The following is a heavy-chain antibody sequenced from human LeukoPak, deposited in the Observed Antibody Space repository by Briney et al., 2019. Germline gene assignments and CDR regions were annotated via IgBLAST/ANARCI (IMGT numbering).Heavy chain of an antibody. CDR1: GGSISSSVYY. J-gene: IGHJ6*03. V-gene: IGHV4-39*07. CDR2: IYYGGST. CDR3: ARHAYYYHYMDV. Sequence: SETLSLTCTVSGGSISSSVYYWGWIRQPPGKGLEWIGTIYYGGSTYYNPSLESRVTMSVDTSKNQFSLKLSSVTAADTAVYYCARHAYYYHYMDVWGKGTTVTISS.